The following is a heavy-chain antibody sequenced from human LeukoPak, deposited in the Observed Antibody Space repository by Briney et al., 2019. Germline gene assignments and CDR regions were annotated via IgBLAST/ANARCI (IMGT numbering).Heavy chain of an antibody. CDR3: ARERGGYSSSLSDWFDP. Sequence: SETLSLTCTVSGGSISSSSYYWGWIRQPPGKGLEWIGSIYYSGSTYYNPSLKSRVTISVDTSKNQFSLKLSSVTAADTAVYYCARERGGYSSSLSDWFDPWGQGTLVTVSS. V-gene: IGHV4-39*07. CDR2: IYYSGST. J-gene: IGHJ5*02. D-gene: IGHD6-13*01. CDR1: GGSISSSSYY.